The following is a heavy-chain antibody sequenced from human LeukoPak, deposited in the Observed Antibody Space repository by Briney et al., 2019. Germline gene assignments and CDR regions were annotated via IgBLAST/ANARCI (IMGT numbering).Heavy chain of an antibody. D-gene: IGHD6-19*01. Sequence: SETLSLTCAVSVGSISSSNWWSWVRQPPGKGLEWIGEIYHSGRTNYNPSLKSRVTISVDKSKNQCTLKLSSVTAADTAVDYCARSPNSSGWYGNWFDPWGQGTLVTVSS. CDR3: ARSPNSSGWYGNWFDP. J-gene: IGHJ5*02. CDR1: VGSISSSNW. V-gene: IGHV4-4*02. CDR2: IYHSGRT.